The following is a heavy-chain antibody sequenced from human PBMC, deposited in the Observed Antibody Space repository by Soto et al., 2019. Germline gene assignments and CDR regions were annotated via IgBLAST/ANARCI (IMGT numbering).Heavy chain of an antibody. V-gene: IGHV1-69*12. CDR3: ARAVAQSYYYYGMAV. CDR2: IIPIFGTA. CDR1: GGTFSSYG. Sequence: QVQLVQSGAEVKKPGSSVKVSCKASGGTFSSYGISWVRQAPGQGLEWMGGIIPIFGTANYAQKFQGRVTITADESTSTAYMALSRLRSEDTAVYYCARAVAQSYYYYGMAVWGQGTTVTVSS. J-gene: IGHJ6*02.